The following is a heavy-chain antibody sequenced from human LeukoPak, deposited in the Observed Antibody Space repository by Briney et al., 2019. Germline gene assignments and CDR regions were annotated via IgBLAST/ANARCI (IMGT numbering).Heavy chain of an antibody. D-gene: IGHD3-10*01. CDR1: GGSISSGDYY. CDR3: ASRTYYYGSGNRIFDY. Sequence: PSQTLSLTCTVSGGSISSGDYYWSWIRQPPGKGLEWIGYIYYSESTYYNPSLKSRVTISVDTSKNQFSLKLSSVTAADTAVYYCASRTYYYGSGNRIFDYWGQGTLVTVSS. CDR2: IYYSEST. V-gene: IGHV4-30-4*01. J-gene: IGHJ4*02.